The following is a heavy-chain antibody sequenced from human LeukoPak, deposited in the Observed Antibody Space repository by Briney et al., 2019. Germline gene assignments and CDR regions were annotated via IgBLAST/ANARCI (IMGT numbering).Heavy chain of an antibody. J-gene: IGHJ5*02. D-gene: IGHD3-10*01. CDR2: ISGSGGVT. V-gene: IGHV3-23*01. CDR1: GFTFGSYA. CDR3: AKEWDGSGTRLGWFDP. Sequence: PGGSLRLSCVASGFTFGSYAMSWVRQAPGKGLEWVSLISGSGGVTYYADSVKGRFTISRDNSKNTLYLQMNSLRAEDTATYYYAKEWDGSGTRLGWFDPWGQGTLVTVSS.